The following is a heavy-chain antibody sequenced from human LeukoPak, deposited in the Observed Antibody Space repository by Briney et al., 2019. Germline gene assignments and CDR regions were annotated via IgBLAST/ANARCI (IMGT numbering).Heavy chain of an antibody. CDR3: ARARSGHTDFDY. CDR1: GYTFTSYG. D-gene: IGHD2-15*01. Sequence: ASVKVSCKASGYTFTSYGIGWVRQAPGQGLEWMGWISAYNGNTNYAQKLQGRVTMTTDTSTSTAYMELRSLRSDDTAVYYCARARSGHTDFDYWGQGTLVTVSS. V-gene: IGHV1-18*01. J-gene: IGHJ4*02. CDR2: ISAYNGNT.